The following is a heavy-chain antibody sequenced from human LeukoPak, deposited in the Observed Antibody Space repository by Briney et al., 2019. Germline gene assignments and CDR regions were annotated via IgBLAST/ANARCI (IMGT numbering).Heavy chain of an antibody. CDR1: GGSISSGGYS. D-gene: IGHD5-18*01. CDR3: ARGNPYSYGYNY. CDR2: IHHSGST. V-gene: IGHV4-30-2*01. J-gene: IGHJ4*02. Sequence: SQTLSLTCAVSGGSISSGGYSWSWIRQPPGKGLEWIGYIHHSGSTYYNPSLKSRVTISVDRSKNQFSLKLSSVTAADTAVYYCARGNPYSYGYNYWGQGTLVTVSS.